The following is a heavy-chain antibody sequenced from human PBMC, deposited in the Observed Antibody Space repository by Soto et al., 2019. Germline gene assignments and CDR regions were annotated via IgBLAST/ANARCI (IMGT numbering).Heavy chain of an antibody. V-gene: IGHV3-33*01. J-gene: IGHJ6*02. CDR2: IWYDGSNK. Sequence: QVQLVESGGSVVQPGRSLRLSCAASGFTFSSYGMHWVRQAPGKGLEWVAVIWYDGSNKYYADSVKGRFTISRDNSKNTLYLQMNSLRAEDTAVYYCARDRAPYSSGRWCMDVWGQGTTVTVSS. CDR3: ARDRAPYSSGRWCMDV. CDR1: GFTFSSYG. D-gene: IGHD6-19*01.